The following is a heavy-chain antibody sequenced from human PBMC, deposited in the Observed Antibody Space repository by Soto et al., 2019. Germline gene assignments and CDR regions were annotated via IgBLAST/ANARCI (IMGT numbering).Heavy chain of an antibody. CDR2: ISYDGSNK. CDR1: GFTFSSYA. J-gene: IGHJ4*02. V-gene: IGHV3-30-3*01. Sequence: QVQLVESGGGVVQPGRSLRLSCAASGFTFSSYAMHWVRQAPGKGLEWVAVISYDGSNKYYADSVKGRFTISRDNSKNTLYLQMNSLRAEDTAVYYCARYDYDSSGYGYYWGQGTLVTVSS. CDR3: ARYDYDSSGYGYY. D-gene: IGHD3-22*01.